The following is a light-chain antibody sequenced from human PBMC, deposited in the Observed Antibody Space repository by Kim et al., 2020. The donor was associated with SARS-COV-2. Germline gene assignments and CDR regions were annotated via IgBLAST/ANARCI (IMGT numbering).Light chain of an antibody. Sequence: EIVLTQSPATLSLSPGERATLSCRASQSVGSYLAWYQQKPGQAPRLLIYDVSNRATDIPARFSGSGSGTDFTLTISSLEPEDFAVYYCQQRIHWPLTFGGGTKVEIK. CDR2: DVS. CDR3: QQRIHWPLT. CDR1: QSVGSY. V-gene: IGKV3-11*01. J-gene: IGKJ4*01.